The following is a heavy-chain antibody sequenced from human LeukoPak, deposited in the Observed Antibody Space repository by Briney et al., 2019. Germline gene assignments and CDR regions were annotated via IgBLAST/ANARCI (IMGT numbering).Heavy chain of an antibody. J-gene: IGHJ4*02. CDR1: GYTFTGYY. Sequence: ASVKVSCKASGYTFTGYYMHWVRQAPGQGLEWMGRINPNSGGTNYAQKFQGRVTMTRDTSISTAYMERSRLRSDDTAVYYCARLGYDILTGYYSGYWGQGTLVTVSS. V-gene: IGHV1-2*06. CDR2: INPNSGGT. CDR3: ARLGYDILTGYYSGY. D-gene: IGHD3-9*01.